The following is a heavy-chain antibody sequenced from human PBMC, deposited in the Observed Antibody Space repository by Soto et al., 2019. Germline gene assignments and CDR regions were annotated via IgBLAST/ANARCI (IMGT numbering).Heavy chain of an antibody. V-gene: IGHV4-59*08. J-gene: IGHJ3*01. CDR1: GDSMNLYY. Sequence: SETLSLTCSVSGDSMNLYYGSWIRQPPGRGLEWIGYVYYDGTTKYNPSLKGRLTISEDTSKNRFSLRLDSVTAADTAVYYCARNPFPYDALDVWCPGTMVTVSS. CDR3: ARNPFPYDALDV. CDR2: VYYDGTT.